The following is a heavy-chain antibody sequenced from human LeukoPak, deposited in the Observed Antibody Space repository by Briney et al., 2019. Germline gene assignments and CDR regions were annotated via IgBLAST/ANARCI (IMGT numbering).Heavy chain of an antibody. CDR3: ARVWSPPYTSSWPYYFDY. J-gene: IGHJ4*02. CDR2: ISSSSTYI. D-gene: IGHD6-13*01. CDR1: GFTFSSYS. Sequence: GGSLRLSCAASGFTFSSYSMNWVRQAPGKGLEWVSSISSSSTYIYYADPMKGRFTISRDNAKNSLYLQMNSLRAEDTAVYYCARVWSPPYTSSWPYYFDYWGQGTLVTVSS. V-gene: IGHV3-21*01.